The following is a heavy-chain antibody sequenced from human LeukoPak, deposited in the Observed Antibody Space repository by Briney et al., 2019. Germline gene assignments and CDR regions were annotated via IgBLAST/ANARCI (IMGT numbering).Heavy chain of an antibody. V-gene: IGHV6-1*01. CDR1: GDSVSSNIPA. CDR3: ARGCYGGNSSGCRFGY. J-gene: IGHJ4*02. D-gene: IGHD4-23*01. CDR2: TYYRSKWYS. Sequence: SQTLSLTCAISGDSVSSNIPAWTWIRQSPSRGLEWLGRTYYRSKWYSDYALSVKSRISIDPDTSKNQFSLKLSSVTAADTAVYYCARGCYGGNSSGCRFGYWGQGTLVTVSS.